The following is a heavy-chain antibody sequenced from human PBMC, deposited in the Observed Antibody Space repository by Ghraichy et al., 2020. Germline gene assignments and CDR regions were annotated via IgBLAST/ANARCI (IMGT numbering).Heavy chain of an antibody. CDR1: VGSVSSASYY. V-gene: IGHV4-61*03. CDR2: IYYSGST. J-gene: IGHJ6*02. Sequence: SETLSLTCTVSVGSVSSASYYWSWIRQPPGKGLEWIGHIYYSGSTTYNPSLKSRVTISVDTSKNHFSLELISVTAADTAVYYCARAHCSGGNSYSAYYGMDVCGQGTTVTVSS. CDR3: ARAHCSGGNSYSAYYGMDV. D-gene: IGHD2-15*01.